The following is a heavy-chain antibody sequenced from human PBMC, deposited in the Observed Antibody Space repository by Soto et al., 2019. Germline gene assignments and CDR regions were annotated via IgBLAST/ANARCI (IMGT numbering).Heavy chain of an antibody. D-gene: IGHD5-12*01. Sequence: QVQLQESGPGLVKPSETLSLTCTVSGDSISPFTWSWVRQPPGKALQWIGYISYFGNTNYSPSHKSLITISLDTSNNHSSLQVSSVSAADTAMFFCPGQGSSVDKEGEFDYWGQGSLVTVSS. J-gene: IGHJ4*02. V-gene: IGHV4-59*08. CDR1: GDSISPFT. CDR3: PGQGSSVDKEGEFDY. CDR2: ISYFGNT.